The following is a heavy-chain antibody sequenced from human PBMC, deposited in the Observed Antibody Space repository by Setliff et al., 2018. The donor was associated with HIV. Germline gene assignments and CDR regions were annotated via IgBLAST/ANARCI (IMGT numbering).Heavy chain of an antibody. CDR3: ARDYTYYYDSSGYNLGY. CDR1: GFTFSTYS. V-gene: IGHV3-21*01. D-gene: IGHD3-22*01. J-gene: IGHJ4*02. CDR2: ISSSSRYI. Sequence: GGSLRLSCAASGFTFSTYSMIWVRQAPGKGLEWVSSISSSSRYIYYADSVKGRFTISRDNAKNSLYLQMNSLRAEDTAVYYCARDYTYYYDSSGYNLGYWGQGTLVTVSS.